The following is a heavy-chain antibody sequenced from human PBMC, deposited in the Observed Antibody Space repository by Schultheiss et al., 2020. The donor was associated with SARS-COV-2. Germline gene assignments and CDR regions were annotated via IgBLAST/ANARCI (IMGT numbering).Heavy chain of an antibody. CDR2: ISGSGGST. Sequence: GGSLRLSCAASGFTFSDYYMSWIRQAPGKGLELVSAISGSGGSTYYADSVKGRFTISRDNSKNTLYLQMNSLRAEDTAVYYCARDSSSWYGAARYYFDYWGQGTLVTVSS. J-gene: IGHJ4*02. CDR3: ARDSSSWYGAARYYFDY. D-gene: IGHD6-13*01. CDR1: GFTFSDYY. V-gene: IGHV3-23*01.